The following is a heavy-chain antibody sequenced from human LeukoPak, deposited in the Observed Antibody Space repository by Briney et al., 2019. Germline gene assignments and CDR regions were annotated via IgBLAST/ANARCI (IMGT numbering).Heavy chain of an antibody. CDR2: ISYDGSNK. D-gene: IGHD3-3*01. CDR3: ARAFYRFGVVTGWFDP. Sequence: GRSLRLSCAASGFTFSSYTMHWVRQAPGKGLEWVAVISYDGSNKYYADSVKGRFTISRDTSKYTLYLQMNSLRAEDTAVYSCARAFYRFGVVTGWFDPWGQGTLVTVSS. CDR1: GFTFSSYT. J-gene: IGHJ5*02. V-gene: IGHV3-30*01.